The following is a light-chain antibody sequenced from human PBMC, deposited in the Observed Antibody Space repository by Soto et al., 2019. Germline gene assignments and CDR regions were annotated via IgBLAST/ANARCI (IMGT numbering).Light chain of an antibody. CDR1: SSDVGYNY. CDR3: HSYTSSGTYV. Sequence: QSSLTHPASVSGSPGQSITISCTGTSSDVGYNYVSWYQQHPGKAPKFMIYEVTNRPSGVSDRFSGSKSGNTASLTISGLQAEDEADYYCHSYTSSGTYVFGTGTKVTVL. J-gene: IGLJ1*01. CDR2: EVT. V-gene: IGLV2-14*01.